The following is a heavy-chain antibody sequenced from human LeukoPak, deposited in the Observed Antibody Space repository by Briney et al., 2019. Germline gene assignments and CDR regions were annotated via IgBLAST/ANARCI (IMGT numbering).Heavy chain of an antibody. V-gene: IGHV4-30-4*01. Sequence: TSETLSLTCTVSGGSISSGDYYWSWIRQPPGKGLEWIGYIYYSGSTYYNPSLKSRVTISVDTSKNQFSLKLSSVTAADTAVYYCARDRAYCGGDCLTVYCYYGMDVWGQGTTVTVSS. J-gene: IGHJ6*02. D-gene: IGHD2-21*02. CDR3: ARDRAYCGGDCLTVYCYYGMDV. CDR2: IYYSGST. CDR1: GGSISSGDYY.